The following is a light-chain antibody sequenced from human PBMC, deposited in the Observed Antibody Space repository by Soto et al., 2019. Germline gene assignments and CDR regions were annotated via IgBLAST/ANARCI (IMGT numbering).Light chain of an antibody. J-gene: IGKJ5*01. CDR1: QGIGTW. CDR2: GAS. Sequence: DVQVIQSPSFVSASVGDRVTITCRASQGIGTWLAWYQQKPGKAPNLLIYGASNLQSGVPPRFSGSGLGTQFTLTIFSLQPEDFATYYCQQTNSFPITFGQGTRVEI. CDR3: QQTNSFPIT. V-gene: IGKV1D-12*01.